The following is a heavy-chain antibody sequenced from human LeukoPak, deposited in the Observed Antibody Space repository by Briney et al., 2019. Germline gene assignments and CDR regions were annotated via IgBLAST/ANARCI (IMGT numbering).Heavy chain of an antibody. CDR2: ISGSGGST. D-gene: IGHD3-22*01. Sequence: PGGSLRLSCAASRFTFSSYAMSWVRQAPGKGLEWVSAISGSGGSTYYADSVKGRFTISRDNSKNTLYLQMNSLRAEDTAVYYCAKLPSDSSGYYFFDYWGQGTLVTVSS. CDR1: RFTFSSYA. CDR3: AKLPSDSSGYYFFDY. V-gene: IGHV3-23*01. J-gene: IGHJ4*02.